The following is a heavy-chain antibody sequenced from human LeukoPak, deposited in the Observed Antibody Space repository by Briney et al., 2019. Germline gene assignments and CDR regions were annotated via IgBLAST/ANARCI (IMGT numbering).Heavy chain of an antibody. V-gene: IGHV3-23*01. D-gene: IGHD3-10*01. CDR2: ISGSGHRT. Sequence: GGSLRLSCAASGFTFSSYGVSWVRQAPGKGLEWVSGISGSGHRTYYADSVKGRFTISRDNSKNTLYLQMNSLRVEDTAVYYCAKLSFLSSFDYWGQGTLVTVSS. CDR3: AKLSFLSSFDY. CDR1: GFTFSSYG. J-gene: IGHJ4*02.